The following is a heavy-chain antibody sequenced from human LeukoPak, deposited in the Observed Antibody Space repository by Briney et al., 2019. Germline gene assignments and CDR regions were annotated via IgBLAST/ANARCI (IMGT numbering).Heavy chain of an antibody. CDR1: GFTFSSYS. CDR2: ISSSSSTI. V-gene: IGHV3-48*01. J-gene: IGHJ4*02. CDR3: ARDGVEDTAMVYFDY. D-gene: IGHD5-18*01. Sequence: PGGSLRLSCAASGFTFSSYSMNWVRQAPGKGLEWVSYISSSSSTIYYADSVKGRFTISRDNAKNSLYLQMNSLRAEDTAVYYCARDGVEDTAMVYFDYWGQGTLVTVSS.